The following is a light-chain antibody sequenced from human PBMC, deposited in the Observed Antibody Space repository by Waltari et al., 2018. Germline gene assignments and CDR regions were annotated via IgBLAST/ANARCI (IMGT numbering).Light chain of an antibody. V-gene: IGLV3-19*01. CDR1: SLRRYY. J-gene: IGLJ2*01. Sequence: SSELTQDPAVSVALGQTVRITCQGDSLRRYYASWYLQRPGQAPILVLYGQNNRPSGIPDRFSGSISGNTASLTITGAQAEDEADYYCHSRDTSSTRVFGGGTRLTV. CDR3: HSRDTSSTRV. CDR2: GQN.